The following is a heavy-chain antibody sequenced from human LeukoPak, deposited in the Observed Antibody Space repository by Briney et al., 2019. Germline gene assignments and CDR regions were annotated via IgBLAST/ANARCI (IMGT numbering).Heavy chain of an antibody. D-gene: IGHD4-17*01. CDR1: GFTFSNIA. Sequence: GGSLRLSCADSGFTFSNIAFYWVRQAPGKGLEWVSSISDSDSRTNFADSVKGRFTISSDFSKNTLFLQMNGLRADDTAVYYCATSTVTNGFDYWGQGALVTVSS. CDR3: ATSTVTNGFDY. J-gene: IGHJ4*02. CDR2: ISDSDSRT. V-gene: IGHV3-23*01.